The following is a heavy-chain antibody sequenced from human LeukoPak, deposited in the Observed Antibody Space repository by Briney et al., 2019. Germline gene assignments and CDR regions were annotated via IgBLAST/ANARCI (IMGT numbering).Heavy chain of an antibody. V-gene: IGHV1-69*04. J-gene: IGHJ6*02. CDR1: GGTFSSYA. Sequence: SVKVSCKASGGTFSSYAVSWVRQAPGQGLEWMGRIIPILGIANYAQKFQGRVTITADKSTSTAYMELRSLRSDDTAVYYCARDLGSMRYGMDVWGQGTTVTVSS. CDR3: ARDLGSMRYGMDV. D-gene: IGHD2/OR15-2a*01. CDR2: IIPILGIA.